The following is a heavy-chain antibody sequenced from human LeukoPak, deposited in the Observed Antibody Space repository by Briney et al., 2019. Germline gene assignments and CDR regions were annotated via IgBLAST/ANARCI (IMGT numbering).Heavy chain of an antibody. Sequence: GASVKVSCKASGYTFTSYYMHWVRQAPGQGLEWMGIINPSGGSTSYAQEFQGRVTMTRDTSTSTVYMELSSLRSEDTAVYYCARDAGVTPGDYWGQGTLVTVSS. D-gene: IGHD4-23*01. J-gene: IGHJ4*02. CDR3: ARDAGVTPGDY. CDR2: INPSGGST. V-gene: IGHV1-46*01. CDR1: GYTFTSYY.